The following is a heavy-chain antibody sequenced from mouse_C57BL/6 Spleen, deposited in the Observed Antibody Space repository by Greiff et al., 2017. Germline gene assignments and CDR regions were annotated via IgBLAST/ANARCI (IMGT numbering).Heavy chain of an antibody. Sequence: DVKLVESGGGLVKPGGSLKLSCAASGFTFSDYGMHWVRQAPEKGLEWVAYISSGSSTIYYADTVKGRFTISRDNAKNTLFLQMTSLRSADTALYYCARLGGYYVDYWGQGTTLTVSS. CDR2: ISSGSSTI. D-gene: IGHD4-1*01. V-gene: IGHV5-17*01. CDR1: GFTFSDYG. J-gene: IGHJ2*01. CDR3: ARLGGYYVDY.